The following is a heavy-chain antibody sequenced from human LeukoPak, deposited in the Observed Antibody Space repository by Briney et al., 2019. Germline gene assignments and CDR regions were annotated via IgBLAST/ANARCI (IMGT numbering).Heavy chain of an antibody. CDR2: IYYSGTT. Sequence: NSGGSLRLSCAASGFTFSSYSMNWVRQAPGKGLEWIAYIYYSGTTYYNPFLKSRVTISVDTSKNQFSLKLSSVTAADTAVYYCARVAHDLYPYYFDYWGQGTLVTVSS. D-gene: IGHD5/OR15-5a*01. J-gene: IGHJ4*02. CDR1: GFTFSSYS. CDR3: ARVAHDLYPYYFDY. V-gene: IGHV4-59*12.